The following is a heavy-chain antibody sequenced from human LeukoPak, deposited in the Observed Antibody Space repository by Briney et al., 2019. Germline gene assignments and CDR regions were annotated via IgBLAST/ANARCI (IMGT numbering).Heavy chain of an antibody. J-gene: IGHJ4*02. Sequence: GGSLRLSCAASGFTFSNAWMSWVRQAPGKGLEWVGRIKSKTDDGTTDYAALVKGRFTISRDDSKNTLYLQMNSLKTEDTAVYYCTTSFYDWYYFDYWGQGTLVTVSS. CDR1: GFTFSNAW. CDR2: IKSKTDDGTT. V-gene: IGHV3-15*01. CDR3: TTSFYDWYYFDY. D-gene: IGHD3-16*01.